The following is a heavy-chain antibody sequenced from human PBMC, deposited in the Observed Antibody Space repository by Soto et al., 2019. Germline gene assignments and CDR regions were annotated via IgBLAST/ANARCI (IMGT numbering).Heavy chain of an antibody. D-gene: IGHD3-9*01. CDR3: AKXPSMVLRYFDWLSPLDY. CDR1: GFTFSIYA. V-gene: IGHV3-23*01. Sequence: PGGSLRLSCAASGFTFSIYAMSWVRQAPGKGLEWVSAISGSGGSTYYADSVKGRFTISRDNSKNTLYLQMNSLRAEDTAVYYCAKXPSMVLRYFDWLSPLDYWGQGTLVTVSS. J-gene: IGHJ4*02. CDR2: ISGSGGST.